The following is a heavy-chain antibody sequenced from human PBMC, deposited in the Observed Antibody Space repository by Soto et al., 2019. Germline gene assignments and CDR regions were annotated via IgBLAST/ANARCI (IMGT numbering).Heavy chain of an antibody. CDR1: GGTFSSYA. J-gene: IGHJ4*02. CDR3: ARERWEDGLRLPFDY. V-gene: IGHV1-69*13. D-gene: IGHD5-12*01. CDR2: IIPIFGTA. Sequence: SVKVSCKASGGTFSSYAISWVRQAPGQGLEWMGWIIPIFGTANYAQKFQGRVTITADESTSTAYMELSSLRSEDTAVYYCARERWEDGLRLPFDYWGQGTLVTVSS.